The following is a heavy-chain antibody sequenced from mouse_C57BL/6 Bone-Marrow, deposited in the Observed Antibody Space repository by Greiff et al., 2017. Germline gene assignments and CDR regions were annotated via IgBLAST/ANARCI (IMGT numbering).Heavy chain of an antibody. CDR2: IWSGGST. CDR1: GFSLTSYG. V-gene: IGHV2-2*01. Sequence: QVQLQQSGPGLVQPSQSLSITCTVSGFSLTSYGVHWVRQSPGKGLEWLGVIWSGGSTDYNAAFISRLSISKNNSKGQVFFKMNSLQADDTAMYYCARQLRVRYFDVWGTGTTVTVSS. CDR3: ARQLRVRYFDV. D-gene: IGHD3-2*02. J-gene: IGHJ1*03.